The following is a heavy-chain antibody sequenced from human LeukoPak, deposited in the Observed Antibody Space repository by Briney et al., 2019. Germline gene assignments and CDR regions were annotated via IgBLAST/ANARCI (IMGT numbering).Heavy chain of an antibody. J-gene: IGHJ3*01. D-gene: IGHD3-22*01. CDR2: ISGSGGST. CDR3: ATCSSDYSTEPFDV. Sequence: GGSLRLSCAASGFTFSSYAMSWVRQAPGKGLEWVSAISGSGGSTYYADSVKGRFTISRDNSKSTLYLQMNSLSAEDTAIYYCATCSSDYSTEPFDVWGQGTMVIVSS. CDR1: GFTFSSYA. V-gene: IGHV3-23*01.